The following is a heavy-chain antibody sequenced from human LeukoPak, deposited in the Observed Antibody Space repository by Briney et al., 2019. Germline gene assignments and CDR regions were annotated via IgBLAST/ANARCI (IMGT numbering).Heavy chain of an antibody. Sequence: GGSLRLSCAASGFTFSSYAMSWVRQAPGKGLEWVSGISWNSGSIGYADSVKGRFTISRDNAKNSLYLQMNSLRAEDTALYYCAKDLYGSGSSYYGMDVWGQGTTVTVSS. V-gene: IGHV3-9*01. CDR1: GFTFSSYA. D-gene: IGHD3-10*01. CDR2: ISWNSGSI. CDR3: AKDLYGSGSSYYGMDV. J-gene: IGHJ6*02.